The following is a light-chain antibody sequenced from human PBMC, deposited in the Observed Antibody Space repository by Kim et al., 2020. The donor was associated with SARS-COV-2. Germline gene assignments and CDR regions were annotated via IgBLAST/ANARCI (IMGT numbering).Light chain of an antibody. V-gene: IGLV3-1*01. CDR1: KLGNKF. CDR3: QAWDSITDV. J-gene: IGLJ1*01. Sequence: SVSPGQTATITCSGDKLGNKFVCWYQQKPGQSPVLVIYQDNKRPSGIPERFSGSNSGNTATLTISGTQAMDEADYFCQAWDSITDVFGTGTQLTVL. CDR2: QDN.